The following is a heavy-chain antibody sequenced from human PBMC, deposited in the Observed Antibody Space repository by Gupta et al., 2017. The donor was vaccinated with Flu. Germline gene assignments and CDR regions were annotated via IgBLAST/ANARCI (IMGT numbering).Heavy chain of an antibody. J-gene: IGHJ6*02. CDR3: ARATAMASYGMDV. Sequence: QVQLQESGPGLVKPSQTLSLTCTVSGGSISSGSYYWSWIRQPAGKGLEWIGRIYTSGSTNYNPSLKSRVTISVDTSKNQFSLKLSSVTAADTAVYYCARATAMASYGMDVWGQGTTVTVSS. D-gene: IGHD5-18*01. CDR1: GGSISSGSYY. CDR2: IYTSGST. V-gene: IGHV4-61*02.